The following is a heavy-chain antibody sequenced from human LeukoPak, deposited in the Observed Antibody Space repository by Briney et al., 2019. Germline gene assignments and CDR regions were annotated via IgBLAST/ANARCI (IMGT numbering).Heavy chain of an antibody. Sequence: SETLSLTCSVSGGSISSSRSYWGWIRQTPGKGLEWVGSIYYNGDTYYNPSFKSRVSMSVDTAKNQISLILTSVTAADTTVYYCSREGYSCPNWFDTWGQGTLVTVSS. V-gene: IGHV4-39*07. D-gene: IGHD4-11*01. J-gene: IGHJ5*02. CDR1: GGSISSSRSY. CDR2: IYYNGDT. CDR3: SREGYSCPNWFDT.